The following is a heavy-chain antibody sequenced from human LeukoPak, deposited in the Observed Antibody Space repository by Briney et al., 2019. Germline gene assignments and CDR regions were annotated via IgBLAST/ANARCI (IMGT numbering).Heavy chain of an antibody. J-gene: IGHJ3*02. CDR3: ARVHIEYSSSSGAFDI. D-gene: IGHD6-6*01. V-gene: IGHV3-21*01. Sequence: PGGSLRLSCAASGFTFSSYSMNWVRQAPGKGLEWVSSISSSSSYIYYADSVKGRFTISRDNAKNPLYLQMNSLRAEDTAVYYCARVHIEYSSSSGAFDIWGQGTMVTVSS. CDR1: GFTFSSYS. CDR2: ISSSSSYI.